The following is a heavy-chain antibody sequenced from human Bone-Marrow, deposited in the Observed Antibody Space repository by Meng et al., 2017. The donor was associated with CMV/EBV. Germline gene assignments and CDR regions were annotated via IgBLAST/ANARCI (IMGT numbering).Heavy chain of an antibody. D-gene: IGHD4-17*01. CDR3: ARDNTDYAYDY. CDR2: IIPILGIA. V-gene: IGHV1-69*10. J-gene: IGHJ4*02. Sequence: SVKVSCKASGGTFSSYAISWVRQAPGQGLEWMGGIIPILGIANYAQKFQGRVTITADKSTSAVYMELNRLRSDDAAVYFCARDNTDYAYDYWGQGKLVTVPS. CDR1: GGTFSSYA.